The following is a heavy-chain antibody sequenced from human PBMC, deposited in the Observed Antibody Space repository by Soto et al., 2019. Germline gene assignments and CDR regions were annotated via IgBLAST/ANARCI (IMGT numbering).Heavy chain of an antibody. V-gene: IGHV3-21*01. CDR3: ARDPHSYYFDY. Sequence: PGGSLRLSCAASGFTFSSYSMNWVRQAPGKGLEWVSPISSSSSYIYYADSVKGRFTISRDNAKNSLYLQMNSLRAEDTAVYYCARDPHSYYFDYWGQGTLVTVSS. D-gene: IGHD2-21*01. CDR2: ISSSSSYI. CDR1: GFTFSSYS. J-gene: IGHJ4*02.